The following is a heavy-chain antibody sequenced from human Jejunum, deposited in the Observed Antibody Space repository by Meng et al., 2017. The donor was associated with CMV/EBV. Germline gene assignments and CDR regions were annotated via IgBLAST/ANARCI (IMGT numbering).Heavy chain of an antibody. J-gene: IGHJ5*02. CDR3: ARGAGRITVFGVVMSWFDP. Sequence: TTAWIGWVRRVDGKGPGWMGIIYPADSDTRYSPAFRGQVTISADKSISTAFLQWSSLKASDTAMYYCARGAGRITVFGVVMSWFDPWGQGTLVTVSS. V-gene: IGHV5-51*01. CDR1: TTAW. D-gene: IGHD3-3*01. CDR2: IYPADSDT.